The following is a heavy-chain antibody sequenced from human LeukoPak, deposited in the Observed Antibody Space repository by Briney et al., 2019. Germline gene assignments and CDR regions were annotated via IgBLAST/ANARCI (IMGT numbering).Heavy chain of an antibody. V-gene: IGHV4-39*01. D-gene: IGHD3-3*01. CDR3: ARHVYTIPFDY. Sequence: PSETLSLTCTVSGASISSADYYWTWIRQPPGKGLEWIGSIYYSGSTYYNPSLKSRVTISVDTSKNQFSLKLSSVTAADTAVYYCARHVYTIPFDYWGQGTLVTVSS. J-gene: IGHJ4*02. CDR1: GASISSADYY. CDR2: IYYSGST.